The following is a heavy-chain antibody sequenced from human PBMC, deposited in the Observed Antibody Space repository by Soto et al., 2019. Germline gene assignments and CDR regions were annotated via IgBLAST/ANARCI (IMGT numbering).Heavy chain of an antibody. CDR2: TSHDGVT. D-gene: IGHD2-8*01. Sequence: SETLSLTCAVSSGSIANVYWWSWVRQSPGKGLEWIGETSHDGVTNYNPSLEGRVTISIDKSKNQFYLDLNSVTAADTAMYYCARNGDCTPPGSTVVWFDPRGPGTLVT. CDR3: ARNGDCTPPGSTVVWFDP. V-gene: IGHV4-4*02. J-gene: IGHJ5*02. CDR1: SGSIANVYW.